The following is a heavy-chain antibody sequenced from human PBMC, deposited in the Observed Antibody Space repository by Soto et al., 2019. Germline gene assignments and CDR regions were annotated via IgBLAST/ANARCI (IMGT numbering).Heavy chain of an antibody. J-gene: IGHJ4*02. CDR1: GFTFSSYA. CDR3: ARDGNGAAANDY. Sequence: GGSLRLSCAASGFTFSSYAMSWVRQAPGKGLEWVANIKQDGSEKYYVDSVKGRFTISRDNAKNSLYLQMNSLRAEDTAVYYCARDGNGAAANDYWGQGPLVTVSS. V-gene: IGHV3-7*03. CDR2: IKQDGSEK. D-gene: IGHD6-13*01.